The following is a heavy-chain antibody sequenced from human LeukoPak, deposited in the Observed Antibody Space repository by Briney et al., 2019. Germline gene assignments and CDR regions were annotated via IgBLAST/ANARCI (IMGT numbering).Heavy chain of an antibody. Sequence: PSETLSLTCTVSGGSISSYYWSWIRQPAGKGLEWIGRIYTSGSTNYNPSLKSRVTMSVDTSKNQFSLKLSSVTAADTAVYYCSRGQKVTKEVEYYYYHGNDGLGQGTTVTGPS. D-gene: IGHD4-17*01. CDR2: IYTSGST. J-gene: IGHJ6*02. CDR1: GGSISSYY. CDR3: SRGQKVTKEVEYYYYHGNDG. V-gene: IGHV4-4*07.